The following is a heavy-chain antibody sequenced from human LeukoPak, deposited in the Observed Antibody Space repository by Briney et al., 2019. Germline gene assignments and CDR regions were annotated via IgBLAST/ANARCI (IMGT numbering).Heavy chain of an antibody. CDR3: ARDPGYESWSPFWGGMDV. Sequence: GGSLRLSCAASGFTFSSSWMHWVRQAPGRGLVWVSRITRDGSSTTYADSVKGRFTTSRDNAKNTLYLQMDSLRDDDTAVYYCARDPGYESWSPFWGGMDVWGNGTTVIVSS. CDR2: ITRDGSST. D-gene: IGHD3-16*01. CDR1: GFTFSSSW. J-gene: IGHJ6*04. V-gene: IGHV3-74*01.